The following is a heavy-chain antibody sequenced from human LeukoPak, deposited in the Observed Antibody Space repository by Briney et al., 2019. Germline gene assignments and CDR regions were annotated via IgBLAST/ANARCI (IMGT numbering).Heavy chain of an antibody. CDR3: ARDSESLELVPFDY. Sequence: ASVKVSCKASGYTFTGYYIYWVRQAPGQGLEWMGIINPSGGSTSYAQKFQGRVTMTRDTSTSTVYMELSSLRSEDTAVYYCARDSESLELVPFDYWGQGTLVTVSS. CDR2: INPSGGST. V-gene: IGHV1-46*01. D-gene: IGHD6-13*01. CDR1: GYTFTGYY. J-gene: IGHJ4*02.